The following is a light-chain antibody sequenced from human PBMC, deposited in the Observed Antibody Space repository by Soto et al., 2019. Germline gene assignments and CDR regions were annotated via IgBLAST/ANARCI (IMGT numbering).Light chain of an antibody. CDR1: QSIRSL. Sequence: DIQMTQSPSTLSASVGDRVTITCRASQSIRSLLAWYQPKPGKAPKVLIYDASSLGSGVPSRFSGSGSGTEFTLTISSLQPDDFATYFCQQYQTYSTFGQGTRLEIK. V-gene: IGKV1-5*01. J-gene: IGKJ5*01. CDR2: DAS. CDR3: QQYQTYST.